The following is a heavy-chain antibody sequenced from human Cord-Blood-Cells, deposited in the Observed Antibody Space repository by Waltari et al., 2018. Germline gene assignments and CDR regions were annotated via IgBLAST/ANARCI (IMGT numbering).Heavy chain of an antibody. D-gene: IGHD6-13*01. Sequence: QVQLVESGGGLFQPGRSLSPSCAASGFPFSSYGSPWVRQVPGKGLEWVAVIWYDGSNKYYADSVKGRFTISRDNSKNKLYLQMNSLRAEDTAVYYCARDHSSSWYDAFDIWGQGTMVTVSS. V-gene: IGHV3-33*01. CDR1: GFPFSSYG. CDR2: IWYDGSNK. CDR3: ARDHSSSWYDAFDI. J-gene: IGHJ3*02.